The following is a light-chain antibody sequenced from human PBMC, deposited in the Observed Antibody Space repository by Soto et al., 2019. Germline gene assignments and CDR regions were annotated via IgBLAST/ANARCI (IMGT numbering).Light chain of an antibody. Sequence: NFMLTQPHSVSESPGKTVTISCTRSSGSIASNYVQWYQQRPGSAPTTVIYEDNQRPSGVPDRFSGSIDSSSNSASLTISGLKTEDEADYYCSSYTSSRTYVFGSGTKLTVL. CDR1: SGSIASNY. CDR2: EDN. J-gene: IGLJ1*01. CDR3: SSYTSSRTYV. V-gene: IGLV6-57*04.